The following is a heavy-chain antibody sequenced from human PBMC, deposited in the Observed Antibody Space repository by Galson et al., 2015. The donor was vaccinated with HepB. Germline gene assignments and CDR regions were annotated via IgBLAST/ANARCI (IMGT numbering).Heavy chain of an antibody. CDR3: ARVSYYYGSGRLKGTLARFDY. V-gene: IGHV4-34*01. J-gene: IGHJ4*02. CDR1: GGSFSGYY. CDR2: INHSGST. Sequence: SETLSLTCAVYGGSFSGYYWSWIRQPPGKGLEWIGEINHSGSTNYNPSLKSRVTISVDTSKNQFSLKLSSVTAADTAVYYCARVSYYYGSGRLKGTLARFDYWGQGTLVTVSS. D-gene: IGHD3-10*01.